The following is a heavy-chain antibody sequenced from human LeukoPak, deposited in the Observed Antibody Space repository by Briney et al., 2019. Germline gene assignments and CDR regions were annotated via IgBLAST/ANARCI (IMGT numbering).Heavy chain of an antibody. V-gene: IGHV1-18*04. CDR3: ASSYNWNDGAHYYYYGMDV. CDR2: ISANNGNT. J-gene: IGHJ6*02. Sequence: ASVKVSCKASGYTFTGYYMHWVRQAPGQGLEWMGRISANNGNTNYAQKLQGRVTMTTDTSTSTAYMELRSLRSDDTAVYYCASSYNWNDGAHYYYYGMDVWGQGTTVTVSS. D-gene: IGHD1-20*01. CDR1: GYTFTGYY.